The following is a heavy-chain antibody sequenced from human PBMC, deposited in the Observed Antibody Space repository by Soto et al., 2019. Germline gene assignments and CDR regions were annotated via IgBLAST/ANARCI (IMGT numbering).Heavy chain of an antibody. CDR2: ISTYNHNT. D-gene: IGHD3-22*01. J-gene: IGHJ4*02. Sequence: ASVKVSCKTSGYTFTNYAITWVRQAPGQGLEWMGWISTYNHNTKYAQKFQGRVTMTTDTSTGTAYMDLGSLRSDDTAVYYCARGGYFDSSNYLAYWGLGTLVTVSS. CDR3: ARGGYFDSSNYLAY. V-gene: IGHV1-18*04. CDR1: GYTFTNYA.